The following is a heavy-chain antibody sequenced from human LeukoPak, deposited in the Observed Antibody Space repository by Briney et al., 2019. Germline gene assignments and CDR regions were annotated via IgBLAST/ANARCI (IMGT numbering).Heavy chain of an antibody. CDR3: ARGEPFWGYSYGNSKWFDP. D-gene: IGHD5-18*01. Sequence: PSETLSLTCAVYGGSFSGYYWSWIRQPPGKGLEWIGEINHSGSTNYNPSLKSRVTISVDTSKNQFSLKLSSVTAADTAVYYCARGEPFWGYSYGNSKWFDPWGQGTLVTVSS. CDR1: GGSFSGYY. CDR2: INHSGST. J-gene: IGHJ5*02. V-gene: IGHV4-34*01.